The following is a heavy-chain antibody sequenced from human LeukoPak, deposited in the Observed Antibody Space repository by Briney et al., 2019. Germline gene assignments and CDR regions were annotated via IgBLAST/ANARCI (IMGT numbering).Heavy chain of an antibody. Sequence: SVKVSCKASGGTFSSYAISWVRQAPGQGLEWMGGNIPIFGTANYAQKFQGRVTITTDESTRTAYMELSSLRSEDTAVYYCARGYCSSTSCYSMDHWFDPWGQGTLVTVSS. V-gene: IGHV1-69*05. CDR1: GGTFSSYA. CDR3: ARGYCSSTSCYSMDHWFDP. J-gene: IGHJ5*02. D-gene: IGHD2-2*02. CDR2: NIPIFGTA.